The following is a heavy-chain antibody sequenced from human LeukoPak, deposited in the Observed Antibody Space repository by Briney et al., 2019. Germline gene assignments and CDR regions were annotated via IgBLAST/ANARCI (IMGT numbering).Heavy chain of an antibody. Sequence: ASVKVSCKASGGTFSSYASSWVRQAPGQGLEWMGGIIPIFGTANYAQKFQGRVTITADESTSTAYMELSSLRSEDTAVYYCARARYDSSGSIDYWGQGTLVTVSS. V-gene: IGHV1-69*13. CDR1: GGTFSSYA. J-gene: IGHJ4*02. D-gene: IGHD3-22*01. CDR2: IIPIFGTA. CDR3: ARARYDSSGSIDY.